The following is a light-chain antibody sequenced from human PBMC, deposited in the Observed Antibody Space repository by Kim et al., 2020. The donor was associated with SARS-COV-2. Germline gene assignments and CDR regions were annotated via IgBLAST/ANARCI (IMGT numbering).Light chain of an antibody. CDR2: DGS. Sequence: LSPGERATLSCGASQGIGSNSLAWYQQRPGLAPRLLIYDGSTRAPGVPDRFSGSGSGTDFTLTITRLEPEDFAVYYCQQYERSRTFGQGTKVDIK. J-gene: IGKJ1*01. CDR3: QQYERSRT. CDR1: QGIGSNS. V-gene: IGKV3D-20*01.